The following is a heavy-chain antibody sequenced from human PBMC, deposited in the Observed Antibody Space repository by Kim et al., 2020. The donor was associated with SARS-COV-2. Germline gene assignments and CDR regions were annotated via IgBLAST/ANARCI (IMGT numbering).Heavy chain of an antibody. CDR3: ARFLSWEPQLAIGH. CDR1: GFTFRDYY. D-gene: IGHD1-26*01. Sequence: GGSLRLSCVASGFTFRDYYLSWMRQAPGKGLEWVSYISSAGTATFYADSVRGRFTISRDNVKNSLFLQMSGLRADDTAVYFCARFLSWEPQLAIGHWGQGTVVTVSS. CDR2: ISSAGTAT. V-gene: IGHV3-11*01. J-gene: IGHJ1*01.